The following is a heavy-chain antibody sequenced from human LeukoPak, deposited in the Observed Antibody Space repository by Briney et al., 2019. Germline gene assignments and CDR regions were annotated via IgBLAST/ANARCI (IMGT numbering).Heavy chain of an antibody. Sequence: ASVTVSCKASGYTFNTNGITWVRQAPGQGLEWMGWISAYNGNTNYAQNLQGRVTMTTDTSTSTAYMELRSLRSDDTAIYYCARWGFGWYRNFDYWGQGTLVTVSS. CDR1: GYTFNTNG. CDR3: ARWGFGWYRNFDY. CDR2: ISAYNGNT. V-gene: IGHV1-18*01. J-gene: IGHJ4*02. D-gene: IGHD6-19*01.